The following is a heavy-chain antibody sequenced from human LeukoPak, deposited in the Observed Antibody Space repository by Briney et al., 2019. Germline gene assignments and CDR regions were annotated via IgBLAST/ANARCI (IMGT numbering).Heavy chain of an antibody. D-gene: IGHD7-27*01. V-gene: IGHV1-69*05. CDR2: IIPIFGTA. Sequence: SVKVSCKASGGTFSNYAISWVRQAPGQGLEWMGRIIPIFGTANYAQKFQGRVTITTDESTSTAYMELSSLRSEDTAVYYCARDLNPFNWGDDAFDIWGQGTMVTVSS. J-gene: IGHJ3*02. CDR1: GGTFSNYA. CDR3: ARDLNPFNWGDDAFDI.